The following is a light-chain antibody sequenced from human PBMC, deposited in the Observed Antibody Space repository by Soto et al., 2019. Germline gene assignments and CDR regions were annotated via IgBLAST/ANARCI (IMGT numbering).Light chain of an antibody. CDR1: QGISSY. CDR2: AAS. V-gene: IGKV1-27*01. CDR3: QKYNSAPWT. Sequence: IQLTQSPSSLSESVGDRVTITCRVSQGISSYLNWYRQKPGKVPRLLIYAASTLHSGVPSRFSGSGSGTDFTLTISSLQPEDVATYYCQKYNSAPWTFGQGTKVDIK. J-gene: IGKJ1*01.